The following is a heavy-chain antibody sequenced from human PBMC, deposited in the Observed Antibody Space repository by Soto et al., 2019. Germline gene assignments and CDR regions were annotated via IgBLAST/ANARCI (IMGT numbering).Heavy chain of an antibody. V-gene: IGHV3-64*01. CDR2: ISSNGGTT. J-gene: IGHJ4*02. CDR3: VRRVSGNYDY. D-gene: IGHD1-7*01. CDR1: GFTFSSYD. Sequence: EVQLAESGGGMVQPGGSLRLSCVASGFTFSSYDMHWVRQAPGKGLEYVSSISSNGGTTYYGNSVKGRFTISRDNSKTTLDLQMGSLRAEDMAVYYCVRRVSGNYDYWGQGTRVTVSS.